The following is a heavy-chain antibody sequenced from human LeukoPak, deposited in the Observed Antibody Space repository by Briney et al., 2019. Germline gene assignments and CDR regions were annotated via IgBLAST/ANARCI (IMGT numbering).Heavy chain of an antibody. J-gene: IGHJ6*02. CDR3: ARGGAPYYYYGMDV. D-gene: IGHD1-26*01. CDR1: GGSISSGGYS. Sequence: SETLSLTCAVSGGSISSGGYSWSWIRQPPGKGLEWIGYICHSGSTYYNPSLKSRVTISVDRSKNQFSLKLSSVTAADTAVYYCARGGAPYYYYGMDVWGQGTTVTVSS. CDR2: ICHSGST. V-gene: IGHV4-30-2*01.